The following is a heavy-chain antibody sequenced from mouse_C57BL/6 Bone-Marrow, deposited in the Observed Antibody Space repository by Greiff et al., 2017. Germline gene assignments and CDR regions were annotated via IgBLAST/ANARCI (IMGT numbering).Heavy chain of an antibody. CDR1: GFTFSDFY. CDR3: ARDAGYYDYAMDY. CDR2: SRNKANDYTT. V-gene: IGHV7-1*01. Sequence: EVKLVESGGGLVQSGRSLRLSCATSGFTFSDFYMEWVRQAPGKGLEWIAASRNKANDYTTEYSASVKGRFIVSRDTSQSILYLQMNALRAEDTAIYYCARDAGYYDYAMDYWGQGTSVTVSS. D-gene: IGHD2-3*01. J-gene: IGHJ4*01.